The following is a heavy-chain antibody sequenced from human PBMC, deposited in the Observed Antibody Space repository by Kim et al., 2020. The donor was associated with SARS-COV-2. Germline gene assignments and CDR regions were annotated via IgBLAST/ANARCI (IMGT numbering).Heavy chain of an antibody. Sequence: GGSLRLSCAASGFTFSSYAMSWVRQAPGKGLEWVSAISGSGGSTYYADSVKGRFTISRDNSKNTLYLQMNSLRAEDTAVYYCSKDYYGSGSLSDYWGQGTLVTVSS. J-gene: IGHJ4*02. D-gene: IGHD3-10*01. CDR1: GFTFSSYA. CDR2: ISGSGGST. V-gene: IGHV3-23*01. CDR3: SKDYYGSGSLSDY.